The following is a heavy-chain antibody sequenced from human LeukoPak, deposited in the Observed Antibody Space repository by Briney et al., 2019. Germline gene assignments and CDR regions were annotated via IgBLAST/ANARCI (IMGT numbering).Heavy chain of an antibody. Sequence: GGSLRLSCAASGFTFSSYAMSWVRQAPGKGLKWVSAISGSGGSTYYADSVKGRFTISRDNSKNTLYLQMNSLRAEDTAVYYCAKDDDIEQLVGYFDYWGQGTLVTVSS. CDR3: AKDDDIEQLVGYFDY. V-gene: IGHV3-23*01. D-gene: IGHD6-6*01. CDR2: ISGSGGST. J-gene: IGHJ4*02. CDR1: GFTFSSYA.